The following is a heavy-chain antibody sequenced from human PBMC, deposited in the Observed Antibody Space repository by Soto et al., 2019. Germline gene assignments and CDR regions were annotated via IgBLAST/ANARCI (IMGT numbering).Heavy chain of an antibody. CDR2: INHSGST. V-gene: IGHV4-34*01. CDR3: ARSYEDFNWFDP. J-gene: IGHJ5*02. CDR1: GGSFSTYY. D-gene: IGHD5-12*01. Sequence: PSETLSLTCAVYGGSFSTYYWSWIRQPPGKGLEWIGEINHSGSTSYNPSLKSRVTISVDTSKNQFSLKLSSVTAADTAVYYCARSYEDFNWFDPWGQGTLVTVSS.